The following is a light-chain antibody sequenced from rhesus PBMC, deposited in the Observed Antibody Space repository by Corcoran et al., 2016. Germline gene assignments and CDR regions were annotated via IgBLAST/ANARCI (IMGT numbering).Light chain of an antibody. J-gene: IGKJ2*01. CDR3: QETSNLSPYS. Sequence: EIVMTQSPATLSLSPGETATISCRTSQSVSSYLAWYQQKPGQAPRLLIYGTSSRATGIPDRFSGSGSGTEFTLTISSLEPEDFAVYYCQETSNLSPYSFGQGTKVEIK. CDR1: QSVSSY. V-gene: IGKV3-31*02. CDR2: GTS.